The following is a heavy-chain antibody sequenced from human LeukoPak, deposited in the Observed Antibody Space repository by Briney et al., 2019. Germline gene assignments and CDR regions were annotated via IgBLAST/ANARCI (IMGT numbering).Heavy chain of an antibody. V-gene: IGHV4-59*01. CDR3: ARGVVGYYSGYDSDY. CDR1: DDSISSYY. J-gene: IGHJ4*02. CDR2: IYYSGST. Sequence: PSETLSLTCTVSDDSISSYYWSWIRQPPGKGLEWIGYIYYSGSTNYNPSLKSRVTIPIDTSKNQFSLNLTSVTAADTAVYYCARGVVGYYSGYDSDYWGQGTLVTVSS. D-gene: IGHD5-12*01.